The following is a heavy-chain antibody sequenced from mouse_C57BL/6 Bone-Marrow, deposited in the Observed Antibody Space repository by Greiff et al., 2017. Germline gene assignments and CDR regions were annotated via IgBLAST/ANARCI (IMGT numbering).Heavy chain of an antibody. J-gene: IGHJ4*01. V-gene: IGHV1-82*01. CDR1: GYAFSSSW. D-gene: IGHD1-1*01. CDR3: ARYKGYYAMDY. Sequence: QVQLQQSGPELVKPGASVKISCKASGYAFSSSWMNWVKQRPGKGLEWIGRIYPGDGDTNYNGKFKGKATLTADKSSSTAYMQLSSLTSEDSAVYFCARYKGYYAMDYWGQGTSVTVSS. CDR2: IYPGDGDT.